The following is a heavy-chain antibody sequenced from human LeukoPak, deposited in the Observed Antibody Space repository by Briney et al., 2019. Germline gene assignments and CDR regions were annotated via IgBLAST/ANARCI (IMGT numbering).Heavy chain of an antibody. CDR2: IWYDGSNK. Sequence: GGSLRLSCAASGFTFSSYGMHWVRKAPGKGLEWVAVIWYDGSNKYYADSVKGRSTISRDNSKNTLYLQMNSLRAEYTAVYYCARARYSSGWSYFDYWGQGTLVTVFS. V-gene: IGHV3-33*01. D-gene: IGHD6-19*01. J-gene: IGHJ4*02. CDR1: GFTFSSYG. CDR3: ARARYSSGWSYFDY.